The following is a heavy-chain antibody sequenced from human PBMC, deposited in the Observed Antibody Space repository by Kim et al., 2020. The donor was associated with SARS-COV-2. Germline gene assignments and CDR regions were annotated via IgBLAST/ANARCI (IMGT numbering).Heavy chain of an antibody. CDR1: GYTFTGYY. V-gene: IGHV1-2*06. J-gene: IGHJ3*02. D-gene: IGHD4-17*01. CDR2: INPNSGGT. Sequence: ASVKVSCKASGYTFTGYYMHWVRQAPGQGLEWMGRINPNSGGTNYAQKFQGRVTMTRDTSISTAYMELSRLRSDDTAVYYCARVDDYDDYDAFDIWGQGTMVTVSS. CDR3: ARVDDYDDYDAFDI.